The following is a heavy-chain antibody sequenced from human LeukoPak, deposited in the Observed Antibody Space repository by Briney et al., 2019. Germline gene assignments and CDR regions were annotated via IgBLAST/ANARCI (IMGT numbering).Heavy chain of an antibody. Sequence: GASVKVSCKASGYTFTSYGISWVRQAPGQGLEWMGWISAYNGNTKYAQKVQGRVTLTTETSTSTAYMELRSLRSDDTAVYYCARVRRSSFDWFDPWGQGTLVTVSS. D-gene: IGHD2-15*01. CDR2: ISAYNGNT. CDR1: GYTFTSYG. V-gene: IGHV1-18*01. J-gene: IGHJ5*02. CDR3: ARVRRSSFDWFDP.